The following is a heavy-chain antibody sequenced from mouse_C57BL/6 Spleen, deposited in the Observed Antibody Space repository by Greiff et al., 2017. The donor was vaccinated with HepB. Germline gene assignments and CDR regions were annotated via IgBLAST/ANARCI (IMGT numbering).Heavy chain of an antibody. D-gene: IGHD6-1*01. V-gene: IGHV1-50*01. CDR3: ARGHLYPHY. J-gene: IGHJ4*01. CDR2: IDPSDSYT. CDR1: GYTFTSYW. Sequence: QVQLQQPGAELVKPGASVKLSCKASGYTFTSYWMQWVKQRPGQGLEWIGEIDPSDSYTNYNQKFKGKATLTVDTSSSTAYMQLSSLTSEDSAVYYCARGHLYPHYWSQGTSVTVSS.